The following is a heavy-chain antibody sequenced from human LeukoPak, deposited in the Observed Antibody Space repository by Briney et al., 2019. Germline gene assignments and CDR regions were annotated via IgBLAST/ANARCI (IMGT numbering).Heavy chain of an antibody. CDR1: GFTFSSYA. V-gene: IGHV3-23*01. CDR3: AKAPVTTCSGAYCYPFDY. CDR2: ISVSGNT. J-gene: IGHJ4*02. D-gene: IGHD2-15*01. Sequence: PGGSLRLSCAASGFTFSSYAMSWVRQGPGKGLGWVSAISVSGNTYHADSVKGRFTISRDSYKNTLYLQMNSLRAEDAAVYYCAKAPVTTCSGAYCYPFDYWGQGTLVTVSS.